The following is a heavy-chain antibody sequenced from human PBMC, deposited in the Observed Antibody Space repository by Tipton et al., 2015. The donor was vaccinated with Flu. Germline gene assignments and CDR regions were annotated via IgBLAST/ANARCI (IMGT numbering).Heavy chain of an antibody. J-gene: IGHJ5*02. CDR1: GASISSGNYF. Sequence: TLSLTCTVSGASISSGNYFWSWIRQPAGKGLEWIGRIYTSGSTNYNPSLKSRVTISLDTSKNQFSLELTSMTAADTAVYYCARVNRSWLVPWGQGTLVTVSS. CDR3: ARVNRSWLVP. D-gene: IGHD2/OR15-2a*01. CDR2: IYTSGST. V-gene: IGHV4-61*02.